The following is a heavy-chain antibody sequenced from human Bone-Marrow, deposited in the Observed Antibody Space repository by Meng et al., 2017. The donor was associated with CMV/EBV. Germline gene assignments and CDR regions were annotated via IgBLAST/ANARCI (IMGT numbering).Heavy chain of an antibody. CDR3: AIPYYDSGNRSGSGEY. CDR2: IIPILGIA. Sequence: SVKVSCKASGGTFSNYPINWVRQAPGQGLEWMGRIIPILGIANYAQKFQGRVTITADKSTSTAYMELSSLRSEDTAVYYCAIPYYDSGNRSGSGEYWGQGTLVAVSS. V-gene: IGHV1-69*02. J-gene: IGHJ4*02. CDR1: GGTFSNYP. D-gene: IGHD3-10*01.